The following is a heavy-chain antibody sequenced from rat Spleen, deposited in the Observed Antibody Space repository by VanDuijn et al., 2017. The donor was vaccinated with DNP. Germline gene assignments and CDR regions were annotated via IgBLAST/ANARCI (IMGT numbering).Heavy chain of an antibody. CDR3: IRWNSGHFDY. CDR1: GFTFSNYG. J-gene: IGHJ2*01. D-gene: IGHD4-3*01. V-gene: IGHV5S13*01. CDR2: ISTGGGNT. Sequence: EVQLVESGGGLVQPGRSLKLSCAASGFTFSNYGMAWVRQAPTKGLEWVASISTGGGNTYYGDSVKGRFTISRDNAKSTLYLQMNSLRYEDMATYYCIRWNSGHFDYWGQGVMVTVSS.